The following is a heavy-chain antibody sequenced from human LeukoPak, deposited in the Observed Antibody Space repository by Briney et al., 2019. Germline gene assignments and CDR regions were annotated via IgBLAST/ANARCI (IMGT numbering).Heavy chain of an antibody. V-gene: IGHV3-21*04. Sequence: GGSLRLSCAASGFIFSSYSMNWVRQAPGKGLEWVSSISSYSNYIYYTDSVKGRFTISRDNSKNTLYLQMNSLRAEDTAVYYCARDFPPHGYSGSSRWGQGTLVTVSS. CDR1: GFIFSSYS. CDR3: ARDFPPHGYSGSSR. J-gene: IGHJ4*02. CDR2: ISSYSNYI. D-gene: IGHD1-26*01.